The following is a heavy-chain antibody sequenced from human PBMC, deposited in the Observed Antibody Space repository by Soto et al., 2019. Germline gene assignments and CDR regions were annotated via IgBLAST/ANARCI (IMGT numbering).Heavy chain of an antibody. D-gene: IGHD3-10*01. J-gene: IGHJ4*02. CDR2: VNPNNGDT. Sequence: QVQLVQSGAELKKPGASVKVSCKASGYTFSNYDMNWVRQATGQGPEWIGWVNPNNGDTGYAQKFQGRVTLTTDISTTTAYMELTSLRSEYKAIYYCAKVSRKGSAIDFDYWGQGTLITVSS. CDR1: GYTFSNYD. V-gene: IGHV1-8*01. CDR3: AKVSRKGSAIDFDY.